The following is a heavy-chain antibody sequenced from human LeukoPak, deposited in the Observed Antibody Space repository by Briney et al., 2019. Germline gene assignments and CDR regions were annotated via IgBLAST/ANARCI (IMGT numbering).Heavy chain of an antibody. CDR3: ARHRERGHFDY. CDR1: GGSIDSSGSY. V-gene: IGHV4-39*01. CDR2: VYYGGDA. J-gene: IGHJ4*02. D-gene: IGHD1-26*01. Sequence: SETLSLTCTVSGGSIDSSGSYWGWIRQPPGKGLEWIGCVYYGGDAYYNPSLKSRVTISADLSKNQFSLKLSSVTAADTAVYYCARHRERGHFDYWGQGTLVTVSS.